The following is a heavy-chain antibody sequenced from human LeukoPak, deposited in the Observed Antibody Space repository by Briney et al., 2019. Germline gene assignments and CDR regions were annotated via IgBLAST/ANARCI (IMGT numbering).Heavy chain of an antibody. V-gene: IGHV3-11*04. J-gene: IGHJ6*03. CDR1: GFTFSDYY. CDR2: ISSSGSTI. D-gene: IGHD6-13*01. CDR3: AREYSSSWYARNYYYYMDV. Sequence: PGGSLRLSCAASGFTFSDYYMSWIRRAPGKGLGWVSDISSSGSTIYYADSEKGRFTISRDNAKNSLYLQMNSLRAEDTAVYYCAREYSSSWYARNYYYYMDVWGKGTTVTVSS.